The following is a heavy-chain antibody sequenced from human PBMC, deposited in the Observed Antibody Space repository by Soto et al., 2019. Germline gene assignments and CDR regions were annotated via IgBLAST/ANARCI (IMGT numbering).Heavy chain of an antibody. J-gene: IGHJ4*02. Sequence: GGSLRLSCAASGLTISSYWMSWVRQAPGKGLEWVSAISGSGGSTYYADSVKGRFTISRDNSKNTLYLQMNSLRAEDTAVYYCVKVTSIYYDSSGYYYPFDYWGQGTLVTVSS. D-gene: IGHD3-22*01. V-gene: IGHV3-23*01. CDR3: VKVTSIYYDSSGYYYPFDY. CDR1: GLTISSYW. CDR2: ISGSGGST.